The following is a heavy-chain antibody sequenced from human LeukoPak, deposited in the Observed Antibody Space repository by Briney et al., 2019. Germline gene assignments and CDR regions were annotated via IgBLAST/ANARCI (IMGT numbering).Heavy chain of an antibody. Sequence: ASVKVSCKVSGYTFTDYYMHWVQQAPGKGLEWMGLVDPEDGETIYAEKFQGRVTITADTSTDTAYMELSSLRSEDTVVYYCAMLVGENWFDPWGQGTLVTVSS. CDR1: GYTFTDYY. J-gene: IGHJ5*02. CDR2: VDPEDGET. V-gene: IGHV1-69-2*01. D-gene: IGHD3-16*01. CDR3: AMLVGENWFDP.